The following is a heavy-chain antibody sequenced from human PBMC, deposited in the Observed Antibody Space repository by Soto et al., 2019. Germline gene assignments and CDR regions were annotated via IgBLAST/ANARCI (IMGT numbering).Heavy chain of an antibody. V-gene: IGHV3-21*01. CDR1: GFTFRRYS. CDR3: ASDYSSDSRGYPHLHY. Sequence: GGSLRLSCAAAGFTFRRYSMNWVRQAPGKGLEWVSSMTISGNSIYYADSVKGRFTISRDNSRNSLYLQMSSLRAEDTAVYYYASDYSSDSRGYPHLHYWGQASMVTVSA. D-gene: IGHD3-22*01. CDR2: MTISGNSI. J-gene: IGHJ4*02.